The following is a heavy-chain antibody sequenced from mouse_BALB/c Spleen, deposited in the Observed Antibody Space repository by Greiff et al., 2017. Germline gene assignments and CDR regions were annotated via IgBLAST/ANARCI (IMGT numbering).Heavy chain of an antibody. V-gene: IGHV1S81*02. CDR2: INPSNGGT. Sequence: QVQLKESGAELVKPGASVKLSCKASGYTFTSYYMYWVKQRPGQGLEWIGGINPSNGGTNFNEKFKSKATLTVDKSSSTAYMQLSSLTSEDSAVYYCTRWISDDYDYGRWFAYWGQGTLVTVSA. D-gene: IGHD2-4*01. J-gene: IGHJ3*01. CDR1: GYTFTSYY. CDR3: TRWISDDYDYGRWFAY.